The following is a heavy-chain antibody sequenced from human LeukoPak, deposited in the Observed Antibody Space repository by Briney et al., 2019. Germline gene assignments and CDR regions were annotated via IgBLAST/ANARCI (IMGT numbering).Heavy chain of an antibody. CDR3: ARIHGATTDY. CDR2: IYYSGST. V-gene: IGHV4-59*01. J-gene: IGHJ4*02. D-gene: IGHD1-1*01. Sequence: SETLSLTCTVSGGSISSYYWSWIRQPPGKGLEWIGYIYYSGSTNYNPSLKSRVTISVDTSKNQFSLKLSSVTAADTAVCYCARIHGATTDYWGQGTLVTVSS. CDR1: GGSISSYY.